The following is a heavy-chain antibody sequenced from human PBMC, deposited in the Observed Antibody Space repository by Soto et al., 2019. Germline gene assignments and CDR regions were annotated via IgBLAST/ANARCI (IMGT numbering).Heavy chain of an antibody. D-gene: IGHD2-8*01. CDR2: ISSNGANT. CDR1: GFTFDSPYSHG. CDR3: VSWVSAHFDY. V-gene: IGHV3-23*01. Sequence: GESLKISCAASGFTFDSPYSHGMSWVRQSPGKGPEWVSTISSNGANTHYAESVKGRFTISKDASRNTVHLHMNSLRAEDTATYFCVSWVSAHFDYWGHGTPVTVSS. J-gene: IGHJ4*01.